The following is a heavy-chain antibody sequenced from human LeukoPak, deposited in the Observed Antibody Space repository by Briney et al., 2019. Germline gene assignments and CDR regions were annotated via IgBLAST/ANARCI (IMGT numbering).Heavy chain of an antibody. D-gene: IGHD2-15*01. CDR1: GGSISSSSYY. Sequence: KTSETLSLTCTVSGGSISSSSYYWGWIRQPPGKGLEWIGSIYYSGSTYYNPSLKSRVTISVDTSKNQFSLKLSSVTAADTAVYYCAILGYCSGGSCYDYYYYYMDVWGKGTTVTISS. CDR3: AILGYCSGGSCYDYYYYYMDV. CDR2: IYYSGST. J-gene: IGHJ6*03. V-gene: IGHV4-39*01.